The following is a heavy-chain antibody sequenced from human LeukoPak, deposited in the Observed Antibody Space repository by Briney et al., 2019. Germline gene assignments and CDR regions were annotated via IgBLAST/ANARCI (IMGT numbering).Heavy chain of an antibody. D-gene: IGHD1-1*01. J-gene: IGHJ3*02. CDR2: TYCRSKWYI. CDR1: GDLVSSNNAA. V-gene: IGHV6-1*01. Sequence: SQTLSLTCAISGDLVSSNNAAWNRLRQSPSRGLEWLGRTYCRSKWYIDYAVSVKSRITINPDTSKNQFSLQLNSMTPEDTDVYYCARGETSAFDIWGQGAMVTVSS. CDR3: ARGETSAFDI.